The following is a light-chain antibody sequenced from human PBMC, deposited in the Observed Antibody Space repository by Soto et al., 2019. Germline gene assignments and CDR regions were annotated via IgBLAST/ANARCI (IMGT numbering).Light chain of an antibody. CDR2: HTS. Sequence: EIVLTQSPATLSSSPGERATLSCRASQTVNSRLAWYQHKPGQAPRLLIYHTSNRATGIPARFSGSGSGTDFTLTISSLEPEDFAVYYCHYYGGSPTFGGGTKVEV. J-gene: IGKJ4*01. CDR1: QTVNSR. CDR3: HYYGGSPT. V-gene: IGKV3-11*01.